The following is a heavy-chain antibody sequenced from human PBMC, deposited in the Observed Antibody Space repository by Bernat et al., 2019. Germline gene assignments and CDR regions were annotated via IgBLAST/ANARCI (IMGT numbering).Heavy chain of an antibody. V-gene: IGHV3-15*01. Sequence: EVQVVESGGGLVKPGGSLRLTCATSGLTFSSAWMSWVRQAPGKGLEWVGRIKSKTDGETTDYAAPVKGRFTISRDDSKTTLYLQMNSLKTEDTAVYYCTTDLGIYGMGVWGQGTMVTVSS. CDR3: TTDLGIYGMGV. J-gene: IGHJ6*02. CDR2: IKSKTDGETT. CDR1: GLTFSSAW. D-gene: IGHD2-15*01.